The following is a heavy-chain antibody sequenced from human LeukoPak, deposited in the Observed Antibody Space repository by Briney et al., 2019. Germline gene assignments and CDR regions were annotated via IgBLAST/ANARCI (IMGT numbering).Heavy chain of an antibody. CDR3: ATPGIAVAGTWAFDY. J-gene: IGHJ4*02. V-gene: IGHV1-24*01. CDR2: FDPEDGET. D-gene: IGHD6-19*01. CDR1: GYTLTELS. Sequence: ASVKVSCTVSGYTLTELSMHWVRQAPGKGLEWTGGFDPEDGETIYAQKFQGRVTMTEDTSTDTAYMELSSLRSEDTAVYYCATPGIAVAGTWAFDYWGQGTLVTVSS.